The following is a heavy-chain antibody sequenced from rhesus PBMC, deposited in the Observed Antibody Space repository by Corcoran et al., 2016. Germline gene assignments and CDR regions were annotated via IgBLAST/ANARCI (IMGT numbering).Heavy chain of an antibody. Sequence: QVQLQESGPGLVKPSETLSLTCAVSGGSISSGYSYWSWIRQPPGKGLGWIGYITYSGNTNYSQSLRSRVTISRDMSKNHFSLKLSSVTAADTAVYYCARGVYDDAYYFDYWGQGVLVTVSS. CDR3: ARGVYDDAYYFDY. D-gene: IGHD3-28*01. CDR1: GGSISSGYSY. J-gene: IGHJ4*01. V-gene: IGHV4-122*02. CDR2: ITYSGNT.